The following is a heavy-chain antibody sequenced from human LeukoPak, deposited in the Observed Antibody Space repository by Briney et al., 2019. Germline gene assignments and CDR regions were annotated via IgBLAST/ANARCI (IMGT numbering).Heavy chain of an antibody. Sequence: SETLSLTCSVCIGPISSYYWSWIRQPPGKGLEWIGYIYYSGNSNYNPSLKSRVTISADTSKNEFSLKLSSVTTADTAIYYCATRSTGVAATFDSWGQGALVTVSS. CDR2: IYYSGNS. CDR1: IGPISSYY. D-gene: IGHD2-15*01. J-gene: IGHJ4*02. CDR3: ATRSTGVAATFDS. V-gene: IGHV4-59*01.